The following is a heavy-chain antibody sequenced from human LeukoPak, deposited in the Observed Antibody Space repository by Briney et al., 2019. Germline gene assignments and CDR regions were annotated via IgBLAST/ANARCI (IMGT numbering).Heavy chain of an antibody. CDR1: GGSISSYY. V-gene: IGHV4-59*01. CDR3: ARDRAYYYDSSGYLYGMDV. J-gene: IGHJ6*02. CDR2: IYYSGST. D-gene: IGHD3-22*01. Sequence: PSETLSLTCTVSGGSISSYYWSWIRQPPGKGLEWIGYIYYSGSTNYNPSLKSRVTISVDTSKNQFSLKLSSVSAADTAVYYCARDRAYYYDSSGYLYGMDVWGQGTTVTVSS.